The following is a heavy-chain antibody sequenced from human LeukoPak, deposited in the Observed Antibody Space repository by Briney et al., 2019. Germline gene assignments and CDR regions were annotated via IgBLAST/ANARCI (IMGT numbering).Heavy chain of an antibody. CDR3: AREWMASRRRYYFDN. V-gene: IGHV1-46*01. CDR2: INPSGGRK. J-gene: IGHJ4*02. D-gene: IGHD6-6*01. CDR1: EYTFTSYY. Sequence: ASVNVSCKASEYTFTSYYMHCVRQAHRQALEWMEIINPSGGRKSYAQKFQGRVTMTRDTSTSTVYMELSSLRSEDTAVYYCAREWMASRRRYYFDNWGQGTLVTVSS.